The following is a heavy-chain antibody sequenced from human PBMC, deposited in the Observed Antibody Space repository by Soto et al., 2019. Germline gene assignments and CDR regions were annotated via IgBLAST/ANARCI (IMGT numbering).Heavy chain of an antibody. D-gene: IGHD6-19*01. CDR3: TTGLFISGWYEDY. CDR2: IKSKTDGGTP. J-gene: IGHJ4*02. V-gene: IGHV3-15*07. Sequence: EVQLVESGGGLVKPGGSLRVSCAASGFTFSNAYMNWVRQAPGKGLEWVGRIKSKTDGGTPDYAAPVKGRFSISRDDSKNTLYVQMNSLKIEDTAGYYCTTGLFISGWYEDYWGQGTLVTVSS. CDR1: GFTFSNAY.